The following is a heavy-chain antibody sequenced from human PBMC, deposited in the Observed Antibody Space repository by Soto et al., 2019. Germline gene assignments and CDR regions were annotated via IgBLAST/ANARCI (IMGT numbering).Heavy chain of an antibody. CDR1: GGSISSGGYY. CDR2: IYYSGST. V-gene: IGHV4-31*03. J-gene: IGHJ4*02. Sequence: QVQLQESGPGRVKPSQTLSLTCTVSGGSISSGGYYWSWIRQHPGKGLEWIGYIYYSGSTYYNPSLKSRVIISVHASKNQFPLQLSSVTASDTAVYYCPRPPKDWRLGTLVTVSS. CDR3: PRPPKD.